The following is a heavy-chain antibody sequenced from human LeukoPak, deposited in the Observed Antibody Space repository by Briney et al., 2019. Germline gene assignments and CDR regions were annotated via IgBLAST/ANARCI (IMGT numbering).Heavy chain of an antibody. J-gene: IGHJ4*02. Sequence: GGSLRLSCAASGFTFSSYSMNWVRQAPGKGLEWVSSISSSSSYIYYADSVKGRFTISRDNAKNSLYLQMNSLRAEDTAVYYCARSIAAAGTHGVFVYWGQGTLVTVSS. CDR2: ISSSSSYI. CDR1: GFTFSSYS. D-gene: IGHD6-13*01. CDR3: ARSIAAAGTHGVFVY. V-gene: IGHV3-21*01.